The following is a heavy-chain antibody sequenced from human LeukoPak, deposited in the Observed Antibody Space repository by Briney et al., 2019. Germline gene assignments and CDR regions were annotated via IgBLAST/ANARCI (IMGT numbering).Heavy chain of an antibody. CDR1: GFTFSSFA. CDR3: AKSGGYSYGPYYFDY. V-gene: IGHV3-23*01. J-gene: IGHJ4*02. CDR2: ISGSGGRT. Sequence: PGGSLRLSCAASGFTFSSFAMSWVRQAPGQGLEWVSAISGSGGRTYYADSVKGRFTISRDNSKNTLYLQMNSLRAEDTAVYYCAKSGGYSYGPYYFDYWGQGTLVTVSS. D-gene: IGHD5-18*01.